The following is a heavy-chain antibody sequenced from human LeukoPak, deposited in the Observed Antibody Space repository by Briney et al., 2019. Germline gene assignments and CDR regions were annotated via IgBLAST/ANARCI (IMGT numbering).Heavy chain of an antibody. Sequence: ASVKVCCKASGYTFTNYDINWVRQATGQRLEWMGWMNPNSANTGYAQKFQGRVTITRNTSISTAYMELSSLRSEDTAVYYCARGTKSGLGESSVGYWGQGTLVTVSS. CDR3: ARGTKSGLGESSVGY. CDR2: MNPNSANT. J-gene: IGHJ4*02. CDR1: GYTFTNYD. V-gene: IGHV1-8*03. D-gene: IGHD3-16*01.